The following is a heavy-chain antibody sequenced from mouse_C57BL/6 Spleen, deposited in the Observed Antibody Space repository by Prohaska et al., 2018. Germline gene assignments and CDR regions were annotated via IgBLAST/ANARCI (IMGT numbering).Heavy chain of an antibody. J-gene: IGHJ2*01. CDR3: TGRGSNVED. Sequence: EVKLEESGGGLVQPGGSMKLSCVASGFTFSNYWMNWVRQSPEKGLEWVAQIRLKSDNYATHYAESVKGRFTISRDDSKSSDYQQKNKVRAEDTGIYYCTGRGSNVEDWGKGTTLTVSS. CDR2: IRLKSDNYAT. D-gene: IGHD1-1*01. V-gene: IGHV6-3*01. CDR1: GFTFSNYW.